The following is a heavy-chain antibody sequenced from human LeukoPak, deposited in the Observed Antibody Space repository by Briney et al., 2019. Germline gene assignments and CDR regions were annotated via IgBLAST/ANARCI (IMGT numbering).Heavy chain of an antibody. J-gene: IGHJ4*02. CDR3: ARGPGGSSSSDFDY. V-gene: IGHV4-61*02. CDR2: IYTSGST. Sequence: SETLSLTCTVSGGSISSSSYYWNWIRQPAGKGLEWIVRIYTSGSTNYNPSLKSRVTISVDTSKNQFSLKLSSVTAADTAVYYCARGPGGSSSSDFDYWGQGTLVTVSS. CDR1: GGSISSSSYY. D-gene: IGHD6-6*01.